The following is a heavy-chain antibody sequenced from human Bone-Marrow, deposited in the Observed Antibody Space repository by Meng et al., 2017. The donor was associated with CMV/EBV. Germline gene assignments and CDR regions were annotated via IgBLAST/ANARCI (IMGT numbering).Heavy chain of an antibody. J-gene: IGHJ4*02. CDR1: GYTFTGYY. CDR3: GTYSSSFPYHFDH. CDR2: INPDTGDT. D-gene: IGHD6-6*01. Sequence: ASVKVSCKASGYTFTGYYIHWVRQAPGQGLEWMGWINPDTGDTNCTQNFQGRVTMTRDTSISTAYMELSRLRSDDTAVYYCGTYSSSFPYHFDHWGQGTLVTVSS. V-gene: IGHV1-2*02.